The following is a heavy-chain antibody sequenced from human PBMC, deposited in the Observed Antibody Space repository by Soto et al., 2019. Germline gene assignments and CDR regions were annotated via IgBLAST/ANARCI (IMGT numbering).Heavy chain of an antibody. V-gene: IGHV2-26*01. CDR1: GFSLSNARMG. CDR2: IFSNDEK. D-gene: IGHD3-10*01. Sequence: QVTLKESGPVLVKPTETLTLTCTVSGFSLSNARMGVSWIRQPPGKALEWLAHIFSNDEKSYSTSLKSRLTIAKDTSKSQVVLTMTNMDPVDTATYYCARVLWFGEFTLWFDPWGQGTLVTVSS. J-gene: IGHJ5*02. CDR3: ARVLWFGEFTLWFDP.